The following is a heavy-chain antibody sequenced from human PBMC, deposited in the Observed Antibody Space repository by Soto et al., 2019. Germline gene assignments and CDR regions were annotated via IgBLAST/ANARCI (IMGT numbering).Heavy chain of an antibody. CDR1: GGSFSGYY. V-gene: IGHV4-34*01. CDR3: ARGDDRDV. Sequence: QVQLQQWGAGLLKPSETLSLTCAVYGGSFSGYYWSWIRQPPGKGLEWIGEINHSGSTNYNPSLKSRVTISVDTSKNQCSRKLSSVTAADTAVYYCARGDDRDVWGKGTTGTVSS. CDR2: INHSGST. J-gene: IGHJ6*03.